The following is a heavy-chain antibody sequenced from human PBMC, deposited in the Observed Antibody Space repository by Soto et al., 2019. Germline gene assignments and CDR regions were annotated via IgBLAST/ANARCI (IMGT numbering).Heavy chain of an antibody. CDR2: ISPHNRNT. D-gene: IGHD3-9*01. Sequence: QVQLVQSGAEVKRPGDSVKVSCQASGYTFGHFYITWVRQAPGQGLEWMGAISPHNRNTNYAEKFRGRVTMTTDTSTTTAYMKLRSQRSDDTAVYYCARAEGGYDILTGYYKAPHFDQWGQGALVTVSS. V-gene: IGHV1-18*01. CDR3: ARAEGGYDILTGYYKAPHFDQ. CDR1: GYTFGHFY. J-gene: IGHJ4*02.